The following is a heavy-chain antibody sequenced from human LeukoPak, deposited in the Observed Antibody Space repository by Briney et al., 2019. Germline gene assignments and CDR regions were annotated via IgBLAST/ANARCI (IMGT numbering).Heavy chain of an antibody. J-gene: IGHJ6*03. Sequence: SETLSLTCTVSGGSISSSSYYWGWIRQPPVKGLEWIGSIYYSGSTYYNPSLKSRVTISVDTSKNQFSLKLSSVTAADTAVYYCASYGSGSYYYYYYMGVWGKGTTVTISS. CDR2: IYYSGST. D-gene: IGHD3-10*01. CDR1: GGSISSSSYY. CDR3: ASYGSGSYYYYYYMGV. V-gene: IGHV4-39*01.